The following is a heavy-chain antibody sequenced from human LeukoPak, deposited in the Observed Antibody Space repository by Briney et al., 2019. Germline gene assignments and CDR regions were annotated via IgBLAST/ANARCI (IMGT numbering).Heavy chain of an antibody. CDR1: GGSINSGGYS. Sequence: SQTLSLTCAVSGGSINSGGYSWSWIRQPPGKGLEWIGYIYHSGSTYYNPSLKSRVTISVDRSKNQFSLKLSSVTATDTAVYYCARAGAGELYYYDSSGYGGDWFDPWGQGTLVTVSS. D-gene: IGHD3-22*01. CDR3: ARAGAGELYYYDSSGYGGDWFDP. V-gene: IGHV4-30-2*01. J-gene: IGHJ5*02. CDR2: IYHSGST.